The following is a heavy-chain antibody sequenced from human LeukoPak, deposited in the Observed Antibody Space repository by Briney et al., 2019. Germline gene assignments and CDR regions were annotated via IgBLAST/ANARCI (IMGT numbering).Heavy chain of an antibody. CDR1: GFTFSSYG. Sequence: PGGSLRLSCAASGFTFSSYGMHWVRQAPGKGLEWVAVIWYDGSNKYYADSVKGRFTISRDNSKNTLYLQMNSLRAEDTAVYYCARGSPDWTGYYFDYWGQGTLVTVSS. CDR3: ARGSPDWTGYYFDY. D-gene: IGHD3-9*01. CDR2: IWYDGSNK. V-gene: IGHV3-33*01. J-gene: IGHJ4*02.